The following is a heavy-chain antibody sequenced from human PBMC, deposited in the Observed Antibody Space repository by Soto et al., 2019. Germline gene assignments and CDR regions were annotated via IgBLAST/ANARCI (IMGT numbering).Heavy chain of an antibody. CDR3: ARGGSEGGLDI. D-gene: IGHD3-10*01. CDR2: LYYTGNT. V-gene: IGHV4-59*01. CDR1: GAPIRVFY. Sequence: QMQLQESGPGVVKPSETLSLTCTVSGAPIRVFYWTWIRKAPGKGLEWIGYLYYTGNTNYNPSLKSRVAMSMDTSKKHFYLTLTSATAADTAMYFCARGGSEGGLDIWGQGTTVTVSS. J-gene: IGHJ6*02.